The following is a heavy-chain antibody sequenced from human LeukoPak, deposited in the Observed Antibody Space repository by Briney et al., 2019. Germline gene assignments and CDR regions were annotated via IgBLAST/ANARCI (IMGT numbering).Heavy chain of an antibody. J-gene: IGHJ4*02. CDR2: IYYSGST. CDR3: ARHPHHYGSIPLDYFDY. CDR1: GGSISSSSYY. D-gene: IGHD3-10*01. V-gene: IGHV4-39*01. Sequence: KPSETLSLTCTVSGGSISSSSYYWGWIRQPPGKGLEWIGTIYYSGSTYYNPSLKSRVTISVDTSKNQFSLKLSSVTAADTAVYYCARHPHHYGSIPLDYFDYWGQGTLVTVSS.